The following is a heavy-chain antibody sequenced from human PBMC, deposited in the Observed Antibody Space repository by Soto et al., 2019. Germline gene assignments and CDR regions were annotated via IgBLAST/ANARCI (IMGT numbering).Heavy chain of an antibody. CDR2: INPSGGST. J-gene: IGHJ4*02. V-gene: IGHV1-46*01. Sequence: QVQLVQSGAEVKKPGASVKVSCKASGYTFTSYYMHWVRQAPGQGLEWMGIINPSGGSTSYAQKFQGRVTMTRDTSTSTVYMELSSLRSEDTAVCYCARAPLGYCSSTSCSNWGQGTLVTVSS. CDR3: ARAPLGYCSSTSCSN. CDR1: GYTFTSYY. D-gene: IGHD2-2*01.